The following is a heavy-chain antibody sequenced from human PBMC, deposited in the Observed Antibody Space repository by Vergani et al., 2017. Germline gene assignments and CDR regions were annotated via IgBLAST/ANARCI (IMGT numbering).Heavy chain of an antibody. CDR3: ASLGRGDLGSGASNY. Sequence: QVQLVESGGGVVQPGRSLRLSCAASGFTFSSYGMHWVRQAPGKGLEWVAVIWYDGSNKYYADSVKGRFTISRDNSKNTLYRQMNSLRAEDTAVYYGASLGRGDLGSGASNYWGQGTLVTVSS. J-gene: IGHJ4*02. V-gene: IGHV3-33*01. D-gene: IGHD3-10*01. CDR2: IWYDGSNK. CDR1: GFTFSSYG.